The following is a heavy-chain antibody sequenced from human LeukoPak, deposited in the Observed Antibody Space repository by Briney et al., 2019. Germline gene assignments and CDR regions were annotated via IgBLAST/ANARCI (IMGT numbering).Heavy chain of an antibody. J-gene: IGHJ6*03. CDR1: GGSISSNY. CDR3: ARGYNWGSPTRNFYYLDV. CDR2: IYTSGST. V-gene: IGHV4-4*07. D-gene: IGHD7-27*01. Sequence: SETLSLTCTVSGGSISSNYWSWIRQPAGKGLEWIGRIYTSGSTNYNPSPKSRVTLSVDTSKNQFSLKLRSVTAADTAVYYCARGYNWGSPTRNFYYLDVWGKGTTVTVSS.